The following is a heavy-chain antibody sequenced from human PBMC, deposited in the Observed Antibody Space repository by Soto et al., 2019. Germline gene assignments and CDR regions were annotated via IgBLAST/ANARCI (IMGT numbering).Heavy chain of an antibody. J-gene: IGHJ4*02. V-gene: IGHV3-23*01. Sequence: GGSLRLSCAASGFTFSSYAMSWVRQAPGKGLEWVSAISGSGGSTYYADNVKGRFTNSRDNSKNTLYLQINSLKAEDTDEKNCAKAHPRYDILTGYYTDFDYWGQGTLVTVSS. CDR2: ISGSGGST. CDR3: AKAHPRYDILTGYYTDFDY. CDR1: GFTFSSYA. D-gene: IGHD3-9*01.